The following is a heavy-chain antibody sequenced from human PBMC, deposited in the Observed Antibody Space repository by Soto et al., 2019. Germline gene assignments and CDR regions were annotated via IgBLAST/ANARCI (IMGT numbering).Heavy chain of an antibody. Sequence: GGSLRLSCASSGFTFISYAMSWVRQAPGKGLEWVSGITGSGRSTYYADSVKGRFTISRDNSRNTLYVQMSGLRAEDTAVYYCAKEIGSALYYDFWGQGTPVTVSS. D-gene: IGHD6-19*01. J-gene: IGHJ4*02. V-gene: IGHV3-23*01. CDR2: ITGSGRST. CDR3: AKEIGSALYYDF. CDR1: GFTFISYA.